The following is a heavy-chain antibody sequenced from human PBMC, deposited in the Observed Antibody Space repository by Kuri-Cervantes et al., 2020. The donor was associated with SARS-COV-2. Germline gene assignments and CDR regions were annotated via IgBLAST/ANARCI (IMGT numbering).Heavy chain of an antibody. CDR3: ARDLGVLGTKE. V-gene: IGHV3-73*01. CDR1: GFLFSASA. D-gene: IGHD2-8*01. CDR2: VRGKANSYAT. J-gene: IGHJ4*02. Sequence: GGSLRLSCEVSGFLFSASAIHWVRQASGKGLEWVGRVRGKANSYATAYAASVKGRFTISRDDSKNMAYLQMNSLKTEDTAVYYCARDLGVLGTKEWGQGTLVTVSS.